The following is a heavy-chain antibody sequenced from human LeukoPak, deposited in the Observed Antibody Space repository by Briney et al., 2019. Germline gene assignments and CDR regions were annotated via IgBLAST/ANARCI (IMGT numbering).Heavy chain of an antibody. J-gene: IGHJ4*02. CDR1: GFTFSSYS. Sequence: GGSLRLSCAASGFTFSSYSMNWVRQAPGKGLEWVSRINRDGSITSYADSVKGRFTISRDNAKNTLFLQMNSLRAEDTAVYYCARDDDSSGSYWGQGTLVTVSS. D-gene: IGHD3-22*01. CDR3: ARDDDSSGSY. CDR2: INRDGSIT. V-gene: IGHV3-74*01.